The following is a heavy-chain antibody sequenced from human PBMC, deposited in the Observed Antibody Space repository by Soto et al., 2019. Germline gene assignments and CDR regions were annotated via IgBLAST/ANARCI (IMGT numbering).Heavy chain of an antibody. D-gene: IGHD2-2*01. CDR2: INTSTGNT. CDR1: GGSIHSYH. Sequence: PSETLSLTCTVSGGSIHSYHWSWIRQSAGKGLEWIGRINTSTGNTNYNPSLKSRVTMSGDTAKNQFSLKLSSVTVADTAAYYCARDRGAYCSSSNCFPYWFDPWGQGILVTVSS. V-gene: IGHV4-4*07. CDR3: ARDRGAYCSSSNCFPYWFDP. J-gene: IGHJ5*02.